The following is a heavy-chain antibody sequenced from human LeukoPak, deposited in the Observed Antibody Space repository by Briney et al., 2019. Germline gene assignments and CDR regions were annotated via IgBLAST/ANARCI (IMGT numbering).Heavy chain of an antibody. V-gene: IGHV4-4*07. J-gene: IGHJ3*02. D-gene: IGHD6-19*01. Sequence: SETLSLTCTVSGASISSYYWSWIRQPAGKGLEWIGRVYTSGSTNYNPSLKSRLTISVDTSKNQFSLNLSSVTAADTAVYYCAREHDSSGWSGAFDIWGQGTMVTVSS. CDR3: AREHDSSGWSGAFDI. CDR2: VYTSGST. CDR1: GASISSYY.